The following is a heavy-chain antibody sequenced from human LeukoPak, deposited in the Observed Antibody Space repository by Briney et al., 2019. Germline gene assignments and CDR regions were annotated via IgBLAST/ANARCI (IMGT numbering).Heavy chain of an antibody. CDR1: GGPISSGDYY. CDR3: ARDPSSITPGLSGEGAPYAGY. D-gene: IGHD5-24*01. CDR2: IYYSGST. J-gene: IGHJ4*02. V-gene: IGHV4-30-4*08. Sequence: PSETLSLTCTVSGGPISSGDYYWSWIRQPPGKGLEWIGYIYYSGSTYYNPSLKSRVTISVDTSKNQFSLKLSSVTAADTAVYYCARDPSSITPGLSGEGAPYAGYWGQGTLVTVSS.